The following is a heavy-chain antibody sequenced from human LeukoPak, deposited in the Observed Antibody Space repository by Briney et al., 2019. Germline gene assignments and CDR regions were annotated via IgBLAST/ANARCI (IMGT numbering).Heavy chain of an antibody. CDR2: ISSNSSTT. Sequence: GGSLRLSCAASGFTFSSYSMNWVRQAPGKGLEWVSYISSNSSTTYYADSVKGRFTISRDNAKNSLHLQMNSLRAEDTAVYYCARDSGSYWGQGTLVTVSS. V-gene: IGHV3-48*01. CDR3: ARDSGSY. D-gene: IGHD1-26*01. J-gene: IGHJ4*02. CDR1: GFTFSSYS.